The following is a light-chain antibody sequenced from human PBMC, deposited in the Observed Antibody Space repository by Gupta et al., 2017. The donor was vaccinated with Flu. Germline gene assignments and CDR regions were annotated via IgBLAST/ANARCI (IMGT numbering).Light chain of an antibody. CDR2: AAS. J-gene: IGKJ2*01. V-gene: IGKV1-39*01. Sequence: SPSYLSASVGDRVTNTCRESQRIRRYLNWYQQKPGKAPKLLIYAASRWQSGVTSRFSGSGSGTDFTLTSSRLQSEDFANYYWQQSYSTPTFGQGTKLEIK. CDR1: QRIRRY. CDR3: QQSYSTPT.